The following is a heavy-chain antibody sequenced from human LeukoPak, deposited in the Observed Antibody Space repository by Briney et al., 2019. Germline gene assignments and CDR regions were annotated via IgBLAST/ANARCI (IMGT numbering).Heavy chain of an antibody. Sequence: GASVKVSCKASGYTFTSYYMHWVRQAPGKGREWMGIINPSGGSTSYAQKFQGRVTMTRDTSTSTVYMELSSLRSEDTAVYYCARAQGTAMVRRAFDIWGQGTMVTVSS. CDR2: INPSGGST. V-gene: IGHV1-46*01. CDR1: GYTFTSYY. CDR3: ARAQGTAMVRRAFDI. D-gene: IGHD5-18*01. J-gene: IGHJ3*02.